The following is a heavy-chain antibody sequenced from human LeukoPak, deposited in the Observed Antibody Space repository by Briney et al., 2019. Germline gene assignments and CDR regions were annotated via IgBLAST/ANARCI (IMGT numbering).Heavy chain of an antibody. V-gene: IGHV1-18*01. Sequence: ASVKVSCKASGYTFTSYGISWVRQAPGQGLEWMGWISAYNGNTNYAQKLQGRVTMTTDTSTSTAYMELRSLRSDVTAVYYCARTLIWEAAAAPYFDYWGQGTLVTVSS. D-gene: IGHD6-13*01. J-gene: IGHJ4*02. CDR2: ISAYNGNT. CDR1: GYTFTSYG. CDR3: ARTLIWEAAAAPYFDY.